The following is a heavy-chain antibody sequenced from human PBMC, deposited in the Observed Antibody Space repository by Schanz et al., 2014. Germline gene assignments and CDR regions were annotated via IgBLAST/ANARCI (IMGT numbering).Heavy chain of an antibody. Sequence: VQLVESGGGVVQPGGSLRVSCAASGFTFSSYAMSWIRQAPGKGPEWVSAISGAGHDTYYADSVKGRFTIPRDNSKNTLYLQMNSLRAEDTAVYFCARDGGRDGYNLAFDVWGQGTLVTVSS. J-gene: IGHJ3*01. V-gene: IGHV3-23*04. D-gene: IGHD5-12*01. CDR2: ISGAGHDT. CDR3: ARDGGRDGYNLAFDV. CDR1: GFTFSSYA.